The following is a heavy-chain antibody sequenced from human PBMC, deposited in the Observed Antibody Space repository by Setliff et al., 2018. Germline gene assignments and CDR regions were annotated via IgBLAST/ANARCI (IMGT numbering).Heavy chain of an antibody. CDR3: GRAGVAAADRKGLLDY. V-gene: IGHV1-46*01. Sequence: GASVKVSCKAAGYTLSRHYMHWVRQAPGQGLEWMGISNPGGGSASIVEKFQGRVTMTSDTSTSTVYLDLSGLTSEDTAVYYCGRAGVAAADRKGLLDYWGQGTLVTVSS. D-gene: IGHD6-13*01. J-gene: IGHJ4*02. CDR2: SNPGGGSA. CDR1: GYTLSRHY.